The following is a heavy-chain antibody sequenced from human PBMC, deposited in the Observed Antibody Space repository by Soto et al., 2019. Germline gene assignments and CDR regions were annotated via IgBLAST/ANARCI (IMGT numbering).Heavy chain of an antibody. Sequence: GGSLRLSCAASGFTFDDYATHWVRQAPGKGLEWVSGISWNSGSIGYADSVKGRFTISRDNAKNSLYLQMNSLRAEDTALYYCAKDIRSSGWQYGMDVWGQGTTVTVSS. CDR2: ISWNSGSI. J-gene: IGHJ6*02. V-gene: IGHV3-9*01. CDR1: GFTFDDYA. D-gene: IGHD6-19*01. CDR3: AKDIRSSGWQYGMDV.